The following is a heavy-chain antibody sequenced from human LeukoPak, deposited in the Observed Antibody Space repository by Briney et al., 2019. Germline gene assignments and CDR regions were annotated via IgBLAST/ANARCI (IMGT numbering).Heavy chain of an antibody. Sequence: GSSVKVSCKASGGTFSSYAISWVRQAPGQGLEWMGGIIPIFGTANYAQKFQGRVTITADKSTSTAYMELSSLRSEDTAVYYCAXXXXAADPTTYYYYMDVWGKGTTVTVSS. J-gene: IGHJ6*03. CDR1: GGTFSSYA. CDR2: IIPIFGTA. CDR3: AXXXXAADPTTYYYYMDV. V-gene: IGHV1-69*06. D-gene: IGHD6-13*01.